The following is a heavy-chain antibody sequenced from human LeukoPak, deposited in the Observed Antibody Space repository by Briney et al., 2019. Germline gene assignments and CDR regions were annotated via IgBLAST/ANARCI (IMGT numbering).Heavy chain of an antibody. CDR2: INTNTGKP. J-gene: IGHJ4*02. V-gene: IGHV7-4-1*02. CDR1: GYTFTRYS. Sequence: GASVKVSCKASGYTFTRYSINGVRQAPGQGHEWMVWINTNTGKPTHAQDFTGRLVFSLDTSFRTAYLQISTLKAEDTAVYYCARDSREDYYESWGQGTLVTVSS. CDR3: ARDSREDYYES. D-gene: IGHD3-3*01.